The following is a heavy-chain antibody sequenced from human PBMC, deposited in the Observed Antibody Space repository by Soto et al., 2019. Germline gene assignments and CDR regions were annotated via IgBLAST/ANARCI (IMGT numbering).Heavy chain of an antibody. CDR2: LDPGNSYV. D-gene: IGHD1-26*01. V-gene: IGHV5-10-1*01. CDR1: GFIFTNYW. CDR3: ARHTRAVSDD. Sequence: PGESLKISCEGSGFIFTNYWVSWVRQLPGKGLEWVGRLDPGNSYVDYSPSFQGHVTISADRSRSTAFLQWSSLKASDTAMYYCARHTRAVSDDWGQGTLVTVSS. J-gene: IGHJ4*02.